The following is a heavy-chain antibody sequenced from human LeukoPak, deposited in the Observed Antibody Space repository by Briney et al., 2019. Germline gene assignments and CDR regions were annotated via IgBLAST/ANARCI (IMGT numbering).Heavy chain of an antibody. Sequence: SGESLRLSCAPSGITFSNYSMNWVRQAPGKGLEWVSYISSSGRTIYYADSVKGRFTISRDNAKNPLYLQMNSLRAEDTAVYYCTRGSGYSYGYRPPFYYYMDVWGKGTTVTVSS. CDR1: GITFSNYS. J-gene: IGHJ6*03. D-gene: IGHD5-18*01. CDR3: TRGSGYSYGYRPPFYYYMDV. CDR2: ISSSGRTI. V-gene: IGHV3-48*01.